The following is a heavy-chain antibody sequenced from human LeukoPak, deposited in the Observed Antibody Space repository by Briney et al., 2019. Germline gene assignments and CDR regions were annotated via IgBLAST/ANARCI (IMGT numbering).Heavy chain of an antibody. D-gene: IGHD2-8*01. V-gene: IGHV3-72*01. Sequence: GGSLRLSCAASGFTFSDHYIDWVRQAPGKGLEWVGRIRNKPNSYTTEYAASVRGRFTLSRDDSKNSVYLQMKSLKTEDTAVYFCARDNGEKDFDYWGQGTPVTVSS. CDR3: ARDNGEKDFDY. CDR1: GFTFSDHY. CDR2: IRNKPNSYTT. J-gene: IGHJ4*02.